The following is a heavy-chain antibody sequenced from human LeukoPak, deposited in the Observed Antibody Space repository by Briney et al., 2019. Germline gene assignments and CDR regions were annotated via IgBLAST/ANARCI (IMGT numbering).Heavy chain of an antibody. Sequence: SETLSLTCSVSGGSISGGSISGYHWSWIRQPPGKGLELIAYMHYSGSTNYNPSLKNRVTISVDTSKNQFSLNLSSVTAADTAVYFCARDEGSSYPFDYWGQGTLVTVSS. CDR2: MHYSGST. CDR3: ARDEGSSYPFDY. J-gene: IGHJ4*02. CDR1: GGSISGGSISGYH. V-gene: IGHV4-61*08. D-gene: IGHD2-2*01.